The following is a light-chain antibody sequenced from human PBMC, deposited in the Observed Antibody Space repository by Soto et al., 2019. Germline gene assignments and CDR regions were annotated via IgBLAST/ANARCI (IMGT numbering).Light chain of an antibody. CDR2: DAS. V-gene: IGKV1-9*01. Sequence: DIQLTQSPSLLSASVGDRVTITCRASQDISSSLAWYQQKSGKAPKPLIYDASTLQSGVPSRFSGSGSGTEFSLTINSLQPEDFATYYCQKLNTFPLTFGQGTLLEVK. CDR1: QDISSS. J-gene: IGKJ5*01. CDR3: QKLNTFPLT.